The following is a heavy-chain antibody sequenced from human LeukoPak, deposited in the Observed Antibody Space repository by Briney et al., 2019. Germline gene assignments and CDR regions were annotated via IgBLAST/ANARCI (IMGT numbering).Heavy chain of an antibody. D-gene: IGHD1-26*01. CDR1: GFTFSSYA. CDR3: AKDATIVGATWYFDY. Sequence: GGSLRLSCAASGFTFSSYAMSWVRQAPGKGLEWASAISGSGGSTYYADSVKGRFTISRDNSKNTLYLQMNSLRAEDTAVYYCAKDATIVGATWYFDYWGQGTLVTVSS. CDR2: ISGSGGST. J-gene: IGHJ4*02. V-gene: IGHV3-23*01.